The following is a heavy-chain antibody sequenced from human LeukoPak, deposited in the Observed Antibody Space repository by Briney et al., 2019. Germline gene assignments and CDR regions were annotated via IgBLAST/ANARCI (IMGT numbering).Heavy chain of an antibody. CDR3: ARRSGGASIAARPGGLDY. CDR2: IYYSGST. D-gene: IGHD6-6*01. Sequence: PSETLSLTCAVSGGSISSSSYYWGWIRQPPGKGLEWIGSIYYSGSTYYNPSLKSRVTISVDTSKNQFSLKLSSVTAADTAVYYCARRSGGASIAARPGGLDYWGQGTLVTVSS. J-gene: IGHJ4*02. CDR1: GGSISSSSYY. V-gene: IGHV4-39*01.